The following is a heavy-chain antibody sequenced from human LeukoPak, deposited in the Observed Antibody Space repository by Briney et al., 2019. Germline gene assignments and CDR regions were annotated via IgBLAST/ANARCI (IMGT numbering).Heavy chain of an antibody. V-gene: IGHV4-4*07. Sequence: PSATLSLTCTVSGGSISSYYWSWIRQPAGKGLEWIGRIYTSGSTNYNPSLKSRVTMSVDTSKNQFSLKLSSVTAADTAVYYCARLRKTYYYDSSGYYYFDYWGQGTLVTVSS. CDR2: IYTSGST. CDR1: GGSISSYY. CDR3: ARLRKTYYYDSSGYYYFDY. D-gene: IGHD3-22*01. J-gene: IGHJ4*02.